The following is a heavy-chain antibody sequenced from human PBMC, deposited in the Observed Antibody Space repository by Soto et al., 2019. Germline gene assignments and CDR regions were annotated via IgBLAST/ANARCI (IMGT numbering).Heavy chain of an antibody. Sequence: PSETLSLTCTVSGGSISSGDYYWSWIRQPPGKGLEWIGYIYYSGSTNYNPSLKSRVTISVDTSKNQFSLKLSSVTAADTAVYYCARLLSGDHKYYYYMDVWGKGTTVTVSS. D-gene: IGHD2-15*01. J-gene: IGHJ6*03. CDR1: GGSISSGDYY. V-gene: IGHV4-61*08. CDR2: IYYSGST. CDR3: ARLLSGDHKYYYYMDV.